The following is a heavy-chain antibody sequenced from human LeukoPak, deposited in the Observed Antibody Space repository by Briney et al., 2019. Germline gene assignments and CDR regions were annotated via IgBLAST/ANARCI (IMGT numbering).Heavy chain of an antibody. Sequence: ASVKVSCKASGYTFTGYGISWVRQAPGQGPEWMGWISAYNGNTNYAQKLQGRVTMTTDTSTSTAYMELRSLRSDDTAVYYCARDGGSGSYFDYYYYYGMDVWGKGTTVTVSS. CDR2: ISAYNGNT. V-gene: IGHV1-18*04. CDR3: ARDGGSGSYFDYYYYYGMDV. D-gene: IGHD3-10*01. J-gene: IGHJ6*04. CDR1: GYTFTGYG.